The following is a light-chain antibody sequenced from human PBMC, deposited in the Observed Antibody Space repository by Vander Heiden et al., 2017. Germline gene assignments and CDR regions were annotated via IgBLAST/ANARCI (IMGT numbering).Light chain of an antibody. CDR3: QQYGSSPMYS. J-gene: IGKJ2*03. Sequence: EIVLTQSPGTLSLSPGESATLSCRASQSLSSSFLAWYQQKPGQAPRLLIYGASTRATGIPDRFSGSGSGTDFTLTISRLEPEDFAVYYCQQYGSSPMYSFGQGTKLEIK. CDR1: QSLSSSF. CDR2: GAS. V-gene: IGKV3-20*01.